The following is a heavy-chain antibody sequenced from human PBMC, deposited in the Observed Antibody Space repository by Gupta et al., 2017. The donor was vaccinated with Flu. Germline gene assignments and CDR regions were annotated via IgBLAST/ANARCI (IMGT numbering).Heavy chain of an antibody. CDR1: GYMFTTYY. Sequence: QVQLVQSGAEVKMPGASVKDSCKASGYMFTTYYIHWLRQAPGQGLEWMGIIYPGGGSPTYVQKFPGRVTMTRDTSTRTVYMELRSLRSEDTAVYYYAIKRGGYYGMDVWGQGTTVTVYS. CDR3: AIKRGGYYGMDV. D-gene: IGHD1-1*01. J-gene: IGHJ6*02. CDR2: IYPGGGSP. V-gene: IGHV1-46*01.